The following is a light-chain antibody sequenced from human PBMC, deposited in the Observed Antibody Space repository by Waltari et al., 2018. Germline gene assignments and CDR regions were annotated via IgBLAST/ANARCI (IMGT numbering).Light chain of an antibody. J-gene: IGKJ4*01. Sequence: DIQLTQSPSFLSAPVGGRVTITCRASQGISSYLTWFQQKPGKAPKILIYAASTLQSGVPSRFSGSGSGTEFTLTIISLQPEDFATYYCHQVNSYPLTFGGGTKVEIK. V-gene: IGKV1-9*01. CDR3: HQVNSYPLT. CDR2: AAS. CDR1: QGISSY.